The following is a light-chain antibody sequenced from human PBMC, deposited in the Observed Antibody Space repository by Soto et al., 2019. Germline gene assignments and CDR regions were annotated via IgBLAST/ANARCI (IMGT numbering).Light chain of an antibody. V-gene: IGKV3-11*01. J-gene: IGKJ5*01. CDR2: DTS. CDR1: QTIRGL. CDR3: KKRHNWPFT. Sequence: EIVLTQSPATLSLSPGERATLSCRTSQTIRGLLNWYQQRPGQAPRLLIYDTSNRATDIPARFSGSGSGTDFILPISSLAPKDFGVYFCKKRHNWPFTFGQGTRLDI.